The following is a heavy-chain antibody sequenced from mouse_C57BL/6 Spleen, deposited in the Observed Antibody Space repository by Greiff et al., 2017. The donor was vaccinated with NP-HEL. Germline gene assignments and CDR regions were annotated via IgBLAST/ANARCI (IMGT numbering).Heavy chain of an antibody. V-gene: IGHV1-19*01. CDR3: AREKQLGRIGAHWYFDV. CDR2: INPYNGGT. J-gene: IGHJ1*03. CDR1: GYTFTDYY. Sequence: VQLQQSGPVLVKPGASVKMSCKASGYTFTDYYMNWVKQSHGKSLEWIGVINPYNGGTSYNQKFKGKATLTVDKSSSTAYMELNSLTSEDSAVYYCAREKQLGRIGAHWYFDVWGTGTTVTVSS. D-gene: IGHD4-1*02.